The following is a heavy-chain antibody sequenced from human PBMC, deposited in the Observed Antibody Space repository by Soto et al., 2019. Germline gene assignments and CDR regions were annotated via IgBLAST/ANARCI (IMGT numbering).Heavy chain of an antibody. CDR1: GFIFSDHY. CDR3: ARDPKTNTAPLV. V-gene: IGHV3-72*01. D-gene: IGHD5-18*01. CDR2: SANKADSYTT. J-gene: IGHJ4*02. Sequence: GGSLRLSCAASGFIFSDHYMDWVRQAPGKGLGWVGRSANKADSYTTEYGASVKGRFTISRDGSKNSLYLQMNSLRAEDTAVYYCARDPKTNTAPLVWGQGTLVTVSS.